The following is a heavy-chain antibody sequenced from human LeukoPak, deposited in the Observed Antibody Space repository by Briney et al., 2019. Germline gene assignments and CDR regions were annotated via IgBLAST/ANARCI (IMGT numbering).Heavy chain of an antibody. D-gene: IGHD6-19*01. V-gene: IGHV3-30*14. CDR3: ARCKGGWSDHFYGLDV. CDR2: ISYDGSNK. Sequence: GGSLRLSCAASGFTFSSYAMRWVRQAPGKGLEWVAVISYDGSNKYYADSVKGRFTISRDNSKNTLYLQMNSLRAEDTAVYYCARCKGGWSDHFYGLDVWGQGTTVTVSS. J-gene: IGHJ6*02. CDR1: GFTFSSYA.